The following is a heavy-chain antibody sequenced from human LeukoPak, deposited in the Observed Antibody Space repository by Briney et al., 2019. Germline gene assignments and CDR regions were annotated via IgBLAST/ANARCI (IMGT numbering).Heavy chain of an antibody. J-gene: IGHJ4*02. CDR2: ISAYNGNT. D-gene: IGHD6-13*01. CDR1: GYTFTDYY. V-gene: IGHV1-18*04. CDR3: ARNPAAGIDY. Sequence: XSVKVXXKASGYTFTDYYIHWVRQAPGQGVERMGWISAYNGNTNYEQKLQGRVTITTDTSTRTDYMELRSVRGEERAVYYCARNPAAGIDYWGQGTLVTVSS.